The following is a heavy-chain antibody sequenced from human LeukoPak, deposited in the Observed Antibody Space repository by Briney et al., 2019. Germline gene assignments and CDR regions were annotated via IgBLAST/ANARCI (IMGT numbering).Heavy chain of an antibody. CDR3: AKLPGDTAMVRAFDI. CDR1: GFTVDDYT. D-gene: IGHD5-18*01. Sequence: PGGSLRLSCAASGFTVDDYTMHWVRQAPGKGLEWVSLISWDGGSTYYADSVKGRFTISRDNSKNSLYLQMNSLRTEDTALYYCAKLPGDTAMVRAFDIWGQGTMVTVSS. CDR2: ISWDGGST. J-gene: IGHJ3*02. V-gene: IGHV3-43*01.